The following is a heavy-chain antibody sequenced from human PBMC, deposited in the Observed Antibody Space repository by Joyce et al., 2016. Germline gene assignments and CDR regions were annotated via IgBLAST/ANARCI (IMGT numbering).Heavy chain of an antibody. D-gene: IGHD3-10*01. J-gene: IGHJ4*02. V-gene: IGHV3-7*01. CDR3: ARSGSDYSFDY. Sequence: EVQLVESGGGLVQPGGSLRLFCEASGFTFSGFWMSWVRQAPGKGLEWVANMTQDGSGKYYVYSVKGRCTISSDNAKNSLYLQMNSLRAEDTAVYYCARSGSDYSFDYWGQGTLVTVSS. CDR1: GFTFSGFW. CDR2: MTQDGSGK.